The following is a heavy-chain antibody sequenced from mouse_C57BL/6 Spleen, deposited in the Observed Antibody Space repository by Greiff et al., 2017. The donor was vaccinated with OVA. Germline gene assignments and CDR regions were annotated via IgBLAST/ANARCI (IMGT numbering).Heavy chain of an antibody. Sequence: QVQLKESGAELVKPGASVKISCKASGYAFSSYWMNWVKQRPGKGLEWIGQIYPGDGDTNYNGKFKGKATLTADKSSSTAYMQLSSLTSEDSAVYFCARGIYYGNHYAMDYWGQGTSVTVSS. V-gene: IGHV1-80*01. J-gene: IGHJ4*01. D-gene: IGHD2-1*01. CDR2: IYPGDGDT. CDR1: GYAFSSYW. CDR3: ARGIYYGNHYAMDY.